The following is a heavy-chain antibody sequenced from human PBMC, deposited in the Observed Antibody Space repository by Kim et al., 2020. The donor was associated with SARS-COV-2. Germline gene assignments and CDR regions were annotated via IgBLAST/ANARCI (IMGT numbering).Heavy chain of an antibody. D-gene: IGHD3-10*01. Sequence: GGSLRLSCAASGFTFSSYGMHWVRQAPGKGLEWVAVISYDGSNKYYADSVKGRFTISRDNSKNTLYLQMNSLRAEDTAVYYCARDWGSGTPGPLFFDYWGQGTLVTVSP. CDR3: ARDWGSGTPGPLFFDY. CDR1: GFTFSSYG. J-gene: IGHJ4*02. CDR2: ISYDGSNK. V-gene: IGHV3-33*05.